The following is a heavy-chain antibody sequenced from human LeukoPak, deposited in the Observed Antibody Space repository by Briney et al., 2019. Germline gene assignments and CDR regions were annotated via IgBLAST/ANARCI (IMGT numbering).Heavy chain of an antibody. J-gene: IGHJ1*01. D-gene: IGHD3-22*01. V-gene: IGHV3-7*01. CDR1: GFTFSSYW. CDR3: ATPNYYASSGYPKYFQH. CDR2: IKQDGSEK. Sequence: PGGSLRLSCAASGFTFSSYWMSWVRQAPGKGLEWVANIKQDGSEKYYVDSVKGRFTISRDNAKNSLYLQMNSLRAEDTAVYYCATPNYYASSGYPKYFQHWGQGTLVTVSS.